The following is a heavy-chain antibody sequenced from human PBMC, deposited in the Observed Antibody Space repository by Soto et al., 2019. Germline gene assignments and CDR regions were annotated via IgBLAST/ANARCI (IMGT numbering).Heavy chain of an antibody. V-gene: IGHV4-39*01. CDR3: ARDYDSSGDY. Sequence: QLQLQESGPGLVKPSETLSLTCTVSGGSISTSSYYWGWIRQPPGKWLEWIGSIYYSGSTYYNPSLKSRVTISVDTSKNQFSLKLSSVTAADTAVYYCARDYDSSGDYWGQGTLVTVSS. D-gene: IGHD3-22*01. J-gene: IGHJ4*02. CDR1: GGSISTSSYY. CDR2: IYYSGST.